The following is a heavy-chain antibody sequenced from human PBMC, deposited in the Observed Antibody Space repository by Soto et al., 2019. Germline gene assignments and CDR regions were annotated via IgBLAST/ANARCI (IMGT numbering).Heavy chain of an antibody. CDR2: IYRSGST. J-gene: IGHJ5*02. CDR3: ARVISDIGIPDSSGYYNWFDP. D-gene: IGHD3-22*01. Sequence: SETLSLTCAVSGGSISSGGYSWSWIRQPPGKGLEWIGYIYRSGSTYYNPSLKSRVTISVDRSKNQFSLKLSSVTAADTAVYYCARVISDIGIPDSSGYYNWFDPWGQGTLVTVSS. V-gene: IGHV4-30-2*01. CDR1: GGSISSGGYS.